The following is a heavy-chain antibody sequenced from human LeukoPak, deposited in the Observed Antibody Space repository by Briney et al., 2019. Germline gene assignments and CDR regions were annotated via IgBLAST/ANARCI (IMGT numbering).Heavy chain of an antibody. J-gene: IGHJ3*02. CDR1: GGSISSSSYY. Sequence: ETLSLTCTVSGGSISSSSYYWGWIRQPPGKGLEWIGSIYYSGSTYYNPSLKSRVTISVDTSKNQFSLKLSSVTAVDTAVYYCARTYYYDSSGYYFPGAFDIWGQGTMVTVSS. CDR2: IYYSGST. V-gene: IGHV4-39*07. D-gene: IGHD3-22*01. CDR3: ARTYYYDSSGYYFPGAFDI.